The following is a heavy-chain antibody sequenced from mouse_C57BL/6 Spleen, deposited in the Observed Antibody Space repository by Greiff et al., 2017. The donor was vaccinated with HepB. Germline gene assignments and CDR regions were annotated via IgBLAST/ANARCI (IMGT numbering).Heavy chain of an antibody. V-gene: IGHV5-6*01. Sequence: EVKLVESGGDLVKPGGSLKLSCAASGFTFSSYGMSWVRQTPDKRLEWVATISSGGSYTYYPDSVKGRFTISRDNAKNTLYLQMSSLKSEDTAMYYCARHLTGTRYFDYWGQGTTLTVSS. CDR2: ISSGGSYT. D-gene: IGHD4-1*01. CDR1: GFTFSSYG. J-gene: IGHJ2*01. CDR3: ARHLTGTRYFDY.